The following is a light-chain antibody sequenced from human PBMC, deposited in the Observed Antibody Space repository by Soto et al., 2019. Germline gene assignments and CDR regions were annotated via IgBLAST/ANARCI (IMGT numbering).Light chain of an antibody. CDR1: QSVRRY. CDR2: DAS. J-gene: IGKJ5*01. V-gene: IGKV3-11*01. CDR3: QQRNNWPPIT. Sequence: EIVLTQSTATLSLSPGERATLSCRASQSVRRYLAWYQQKPGQVPRLLIYDASTRATGIPARFSGSGSETDFTLTITSLEPEDFAVYYCQQRNNWPPITFGQGRLLEIK.